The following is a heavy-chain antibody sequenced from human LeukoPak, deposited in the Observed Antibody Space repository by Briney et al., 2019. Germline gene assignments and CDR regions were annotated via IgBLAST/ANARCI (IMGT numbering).Heavy chain of an antibody. D-gene: IGHD1-26*01. Sequence: ASVNVSFKSSVYTFTGHYLNWLRQAPGQGLEWMGRINPNSGDTKYADKFQGRVIMTRDTSTSTAYMELNGLRSDDTASYYCARDMWELPSDYYYDYWGQGTLVTVSS. CDR2: INPNSGDT. V-gene: IGHV1-2*06. J-gene: IGHJ4*02. CDR1: VYTFTGHY. CDR3: ARDMWELPSDYYYDY.